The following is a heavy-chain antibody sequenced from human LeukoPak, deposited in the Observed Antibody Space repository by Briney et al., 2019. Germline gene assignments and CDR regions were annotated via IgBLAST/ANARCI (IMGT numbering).Heavy chain of an antibody. CDR1: GFTFSDYY. D-gene: IGHD1-26*01. V-gene: IGHV3-11*04. CDR2: ISYSGSAM. Sequence: GGSLRLSCAASGFTFSDYYMSWIRQAPGKGLEWVSHISYSGSAMYYADSVKGRFTISRDNAKNTLYLQMNSLRAEDTAMYYCARGATYAYYQDYWGQGTLVTVSS. CDR3: ARGATYAYYQDY. J-gene: IGHJ4*02.